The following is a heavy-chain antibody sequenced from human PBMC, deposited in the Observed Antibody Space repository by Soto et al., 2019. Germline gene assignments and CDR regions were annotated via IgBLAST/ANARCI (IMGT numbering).Heavy chain of an antibody. Sequence: EVQLLESGGGLVQPGGSLRLSCTASGFTFSNYAMNWVRQAPGKGLEWVSVISGSGGSTYYADSVKGRSTMSRDNSKNTLYLKMNSLSAEDTAVYYCASLTSGWYFDYWGQGTRVTVSS. CDR2: ISGSGGST. CDR1: GFTFSNYA. V-gene: IGHV3-23*01. D-gene: IGHD6-19*01. CDR3: ASLTSGWYFDY. J-gene: IGHJ4*02.